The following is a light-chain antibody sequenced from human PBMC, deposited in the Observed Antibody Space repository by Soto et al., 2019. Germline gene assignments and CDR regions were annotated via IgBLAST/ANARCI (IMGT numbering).Light chain of an antibody. CDR1: QSVNSN. V-gene: IGKV3-15*01. CDR2: GAS. Sequence: ETVMTQSPATLSVSPGERATLSCRARQSVNSNSAWYQQKLGYAPRVLIFGASTRATGIPARFSGCGSGTEFILTIHSRPSEGFGGYYSQEYNTWLRTFGQGTKVDMK. CDR3: QEYNTWLRT. J-gene: IGKJ1*01.